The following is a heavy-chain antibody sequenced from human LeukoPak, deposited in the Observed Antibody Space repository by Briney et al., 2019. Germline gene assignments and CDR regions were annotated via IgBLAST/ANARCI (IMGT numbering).Heavy chain of an antibody. CDR3: ARDLGSGWYGYYYYGMDV. CDR2: INAGNGNT. J-gene: IGHJ6*02. D-gene: IGHD6-19*01. CDR1: GYTFTSYA. V-gene: IGHV1-3*01. Sequence: ASVKVSCKASGYTFTSYAMHWVRQAPGQRLEWMGWINAGNGNTKYSQKFQGRVTMTTDTSTSTAYMELRSLRSDDTAVYYCARDLGSGWYGYYYYGMDVWGQGTTVTVSS.